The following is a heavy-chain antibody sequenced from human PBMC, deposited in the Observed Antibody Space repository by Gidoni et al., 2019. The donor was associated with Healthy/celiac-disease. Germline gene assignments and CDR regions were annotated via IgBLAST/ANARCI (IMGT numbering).Heavy chain of an antibody. J-gene: IGHJ6*02. Sequence: QVQLVQAGAVVKKPGASVKVSCKTSGYTFTGYYIHWVRKAPGHGLEWVGRLNAISGGTNNAQKFQGMVTMTRGTSIITAYMELSRLRPDDTAVYYCAREQFPVFGVVKGSYGMDVWGQGTTVTVSS. V-gene: IGHV1-2*06. CDR1: GYTFTGYY. D-gene: IGHD3-3*01. CDR3: AREQFPVFGVVKGSYGMDV. CDR2: LNAISGGT.